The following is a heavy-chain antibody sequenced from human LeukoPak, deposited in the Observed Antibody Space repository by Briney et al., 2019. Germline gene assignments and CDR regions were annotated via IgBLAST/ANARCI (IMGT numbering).Heavy chain of an antibody. CDR1: GASISSGGYY. D-gene: IGHD1-14*01. Sequence: PSETLSLTCTVSGASISSGGYYWRWIRQHPGKGLEWIVYIYYSGSTYYYNPSLKSRVTISVDTSKNQFSLELTSVTAADTAVYYCARALPTESARGFGPWGQGTLDTVAS. J-gene: IGHJ5*02. CDR2: IYYSGSTY. CDR3: ARALPTESARGFGP. V-gene: IGHV4-31*03.